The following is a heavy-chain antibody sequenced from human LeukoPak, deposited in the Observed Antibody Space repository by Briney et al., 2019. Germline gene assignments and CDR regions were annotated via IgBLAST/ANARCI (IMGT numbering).Heavy chain of an antibody. CDR3: AKWSGIRFDP. CDR1: GDSVSSNSAA. CDR2: TYYRSKWYN. J-gene: IGHJ5*02. D-gene: IGHD2-15*01. Sequence: SQTLSLTCAISGDSVSSNSAAWNWIRQCPSRGLEWLGRTYYRSKWYNDYAVSVKSRITINPDTSKNQFSLQLNSVTPEDTAVYYCAKWSGIRFDPWGQGTLVTVSS. V-gene: IGHV6-1*01.